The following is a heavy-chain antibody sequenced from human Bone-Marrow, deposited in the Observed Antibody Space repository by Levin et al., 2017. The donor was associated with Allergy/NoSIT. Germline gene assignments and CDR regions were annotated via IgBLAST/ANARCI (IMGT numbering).Heavy chain of an antibody. CDR2: IFSNAEK. J-gene: IGHJ6*02. CDR1: GFSLSNSRMG. D-gene: IGHD3-22*01. CDR3: SRIPWLIVGGYGMDV. V-gene: IGHV2-26*01. Sequence: ESGPTLVKPTETLTLTCTVSGFSLSNSRMGVSWIRQPPGKALEWLAHIFSNAEKSYRISMKNRLTISKATSRSQVVLTMTNLDPADTGTYYCSRIPWLIVGGYGMDVWGQGTTVTVSS.